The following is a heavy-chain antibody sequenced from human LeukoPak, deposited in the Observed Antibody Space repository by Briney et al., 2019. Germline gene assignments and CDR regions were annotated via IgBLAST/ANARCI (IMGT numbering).Heavy chain of an antibody. CDR2: INHSGST. D-gene: IGHD3-22*01. V-gene: IGHV4-34*01. CDR3: ARGRFSSGYYYAPLDY. Sequence: SETLSLTCAVYGGSFSGYYWSWIRQPPGKGLEWIGEINHSGSTNYNPSLKSRVTISVDTSKNQFSLKLGSVTAADTAVYYCARGRFSSGYYYAPLDYWGQGTLVTVSS. CDR1: GGSFSGYY. J-gene: IGHJ4*02.